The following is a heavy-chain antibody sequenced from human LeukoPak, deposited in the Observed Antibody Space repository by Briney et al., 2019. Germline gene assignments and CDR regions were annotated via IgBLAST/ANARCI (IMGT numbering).Heavy chain of an antibody. CDR3: AKGYYDYIWGSYRSDAFDI. V-gene: IGHV3-23*01. J-gene: IGHJ3*02. CDR2: ISGSGGLT. Sequence: GGSLRLSCAASGFPFNSYVMTWVRQAPGKGLEWVSVISGSGGLTYHTDSVKGRFTVSRDNSKNTLYLQMNSLRAEDTAVYSCAKGYYDYIWGSYRSDAFDIWGQGTMVTVSS. CDR1: GFPFNSYV. D-gene: IGHD3-16*02.